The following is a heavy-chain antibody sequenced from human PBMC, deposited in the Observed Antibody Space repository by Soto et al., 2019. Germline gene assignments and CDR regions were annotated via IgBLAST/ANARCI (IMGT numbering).Heavy chain of an antibody. D-gene: IGHD6-13*01. CDR1: GFTFSSYG. J-gene: IGHJ4*02. CDR2: ISYDGSSI. Sequence: GSLRLSCAAAGFTFSSYGMHWVRQAPGKGLEWVAVISYDGSSIYYSDSVKGRFTISRDNSKNTLFLQMNSLRAEDTAVYYCAKDQGSSWYEIDYWGQGTLVTVSS. CDR3: AKDQGSSWYEIDY. V-gene: IGHV3-30*18.